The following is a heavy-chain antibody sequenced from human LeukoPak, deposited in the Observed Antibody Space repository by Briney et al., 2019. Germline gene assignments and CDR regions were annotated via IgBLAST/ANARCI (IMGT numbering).Heavy chain of an antibody. V-gene: IGHV3-23*01. Sequence: AGGSLRLSCAASGFTFSNYAVMRVRQAPGQGLEWVSAITSGGAPKYADSVKGRFTISRDNSKNTLYLQMNSLRAEDTAVYYCAKEREQQLVDYWGQGTLVTVSS. D-gene: IGHD6-13*01. J-gene: IGHJ4*02. CDR3: AKEREQQLVDY. CDR2: ITSGGAP. CDR1: GFTFSNYA.